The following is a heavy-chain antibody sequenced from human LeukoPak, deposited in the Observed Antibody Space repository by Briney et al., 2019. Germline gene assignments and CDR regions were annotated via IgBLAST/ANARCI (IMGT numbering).Heavy chain of an antibody. V-gene: IGHV4-59*01. J-gene: IGHJ4*02. D-gene: IGHD6-13*01. CDR2: LYYSGST. CDR3: AREGAAEDY. CDR1: GGSISSYY. Sequence: PSETLSLTCTVSGGSISSYYWSWIRQPPGKGLEWIGYLYYSGSTNYNPSLKSRVTISVDTSKNQFSLKLSSVTAADTAVYYCAREGAAEDYWGQGTLVTVSS.